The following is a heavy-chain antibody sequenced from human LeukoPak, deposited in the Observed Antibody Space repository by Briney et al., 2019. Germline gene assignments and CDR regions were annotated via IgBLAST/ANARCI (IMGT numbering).Heavy chain of an antibody. CDR1: GGSFSGYY. V-gene: IGHV4-34*01. J-gene: IGHJ4*02. CDR3: ARQKRITMIVVVNRGRGYYFDY. CDR2: INHSGST. Sequence: SETLSLTCAVYGGSFSGYYWSWIRQPPGKGLEWIGEINHSGSTNYNPSLKSRVTISVDTSKNQFSLKLSSVTAADTAVYYCARQKRITMIVVVNRGRGYYFDYWGQGTLVTVSS. D-gene: IGHD3-22*01.